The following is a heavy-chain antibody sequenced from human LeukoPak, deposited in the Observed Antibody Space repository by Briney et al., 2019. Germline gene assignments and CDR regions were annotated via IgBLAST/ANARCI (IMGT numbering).Heavy chain of an antibody. CDR2: INHSGST. CDR3: ARGETTVDY. J-gene: IGHJ4*02. CDR1: GGSFSGYY. D-gene: IGHD4-17*01. Sequence: SETLSLTCAVYGGSFSGYYWSWIRPPPGKGLEWIGEINHSGSTNYNPSLKSRVTISVDTSKNQFSLKLSSVTAADTAVYYCARGETTVDYWGQGTLVTVSS. V-gene: IGHV4-34*01.